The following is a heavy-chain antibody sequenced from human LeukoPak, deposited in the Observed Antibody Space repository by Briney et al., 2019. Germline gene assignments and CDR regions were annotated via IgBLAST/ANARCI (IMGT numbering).Heavy chain of an antibody. CDR3: TRTWWTEACSSSSCFTPDFDY. D-gene: IGHD2-2*02. J-gene: IGHJ4*02. CDR2: INSNSGAT. Sequence: ASVTVSCRTSGYTFINYQIHWVRQAPDQGLEWMGCINSNSGATVFAQKFQGRVTMTRDTSINTVYMEPSSLEFDDTAVYYCTRTWWTEACSSSSCFTPDFDYWGQGTPVTVSS. CDR1: GYTFINYQ. V-gene: IGHV1-2*02.